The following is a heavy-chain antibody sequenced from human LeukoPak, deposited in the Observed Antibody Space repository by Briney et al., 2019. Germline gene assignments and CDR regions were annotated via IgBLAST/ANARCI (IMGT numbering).Heavy chain of an antibody. Sequence: ASVKVSCKASGYTFTSYDINWVRQATGQGLEWMGWMNPNSSNTGYAQKFQGRVTMTRNTSISTAYMELSSLRSEDTAVYYCARLPSIAAAAVDYWGQGTLVTVSS. CDR1: GYTFTSYD. V-gene: IGHV1-8*01. D-gene: IGHD6-13*01. CDR3: ARLPSIAAAAVDY. J-gene: IGHJ4*02. CDR2: MNPNSSNT.